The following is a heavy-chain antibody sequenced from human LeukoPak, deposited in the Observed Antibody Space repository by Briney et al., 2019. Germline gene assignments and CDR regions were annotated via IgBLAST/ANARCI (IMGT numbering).Heavy chain of an antibody. Sequence: SETLSLTCIVSGGSISSYYWNWIRQPAGKGLEWIGRVYSSGTTDYNPSLKSRVTISLDKSKNHFSLKLTSVTAADTAVYFCASGTPMVRGAALFFDYWGQGILVTVSS. CDR3: ASGTPMVRGAALFFDY. V-gene: IGHV4-4*07. CDR2: VYSSGTT. CDR1: GGSISSYY. D-gene: IGHD3-10*01. J-gene: IGHJ4*02.